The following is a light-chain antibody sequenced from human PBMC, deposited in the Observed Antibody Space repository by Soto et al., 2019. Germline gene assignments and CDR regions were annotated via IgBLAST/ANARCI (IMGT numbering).Light chain of an antibody. CDR1: QGISTF. CDR2: AAS. Sequence: IQLTQSPSSLSASVGDRVSLTCRASQGISTFLVWYQQKPGKAPKLLIYAASTLQSGVPSRFSGSGSGTDFTLTISSLQPEDFATYYCQQYNSYSPTFGQGTRVEIK. CDR3: QQYNSYSPT. V-gene: IGKV1-9*01. J-gene: IGKJ1*01.